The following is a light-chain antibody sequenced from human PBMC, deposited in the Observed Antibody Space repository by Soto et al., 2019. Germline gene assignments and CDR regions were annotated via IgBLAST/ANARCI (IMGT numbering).Light chain of an antibody. Sequence: QTALTQPASVSGSPGQSITISCTGTSSDVGDYDYVSWYQQQPGKAPQLMIYDVSDRPSGVPNRFSGSKSGNTASLTISGLQAEDEADYYCSSYIGTSTLVFGGGTKLTVL. V-gene: IGLV2-14*01. CDR2: DVS. CDR1: SSDVGDYDY. CDR3: SSYIGTSTLV. J-gene: IGLJ2*01.